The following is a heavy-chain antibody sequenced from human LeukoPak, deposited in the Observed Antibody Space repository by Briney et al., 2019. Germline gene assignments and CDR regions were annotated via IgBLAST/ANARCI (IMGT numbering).Heavy chain of an antibody. Sequence: PGGSLRLSCAASGFTFSSNAMHWVRQAPGKGLEWVASISSDGSSKYYADSVKGRFTISRDNSKNTLYLQMNSLRAEDTAVYYCAKDQGIQLWFPFDYWGQGTLVTVSS. CDR3: AKDQGIQLWFPFDY. CDR2: ISSDGSSK. CDR1: GFTFSSNA. D-gene: IGHD5-18*01. J-gene: IGHJ4*02. V-gene: IGHV3-30*18.